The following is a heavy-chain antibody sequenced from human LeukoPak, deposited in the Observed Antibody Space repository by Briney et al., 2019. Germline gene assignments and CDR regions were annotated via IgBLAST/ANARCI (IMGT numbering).Heavy chain of an antibody. CDR2: ISLRSDYI. J-gene: IGHJ4*02. CDR3: ARGLREGGFDF. CDR1: GFTFSNYA. V-gene: IGHV3-21*01. Sequence: PGGSLRLSCAASGFTFSNYAMNWFRQTPEKGLEWVSSISLRSDYIFYSDSVRGRFSISRDNAMNSLYLQMNSLRAEDTAIYYCARGLREGGFDFWGQGTLVTVSS.